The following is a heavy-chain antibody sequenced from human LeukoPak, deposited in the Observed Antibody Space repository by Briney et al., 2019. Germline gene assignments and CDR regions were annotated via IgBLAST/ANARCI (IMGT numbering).Heavy chain of an antibody. Sequence: SETLSLTCAVSGASVSGSNYYWGWIRQPPGKGLEWIGEINHSGSTNYNPSLKSRVTISVDTSKNQFSLKLSSVTAADTAVYYCARAYGGNSQYFQHWGQGTLVTVSS. CDR2: INHSGST. CDR3: ARAYGGNSQYFQH. D-gene: IGHD4-23*01. CDR1: GASVSGSNYY. J-gene: IGHJ1*01. V-gene: IGHV4-39*07.